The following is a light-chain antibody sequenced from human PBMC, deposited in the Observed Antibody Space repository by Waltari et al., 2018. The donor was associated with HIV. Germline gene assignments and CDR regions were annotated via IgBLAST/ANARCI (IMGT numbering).Light chain of an antibody. J-gene: IGKJ4*01. Sequence: DIQMTKSPSSLSAYVGDRETITCRASQNIDNWLAWYQHKPGRGPKVLIFKTSTLETGVPPRFSGSASGTEFTLTITSLQPDDVATYYCHQYNSYPLTFGGGTKVEIK. V-gene: IGKV1-5*03. CDR2: KTS. CDR1: QNIDNW. CDR3: HQYNSYPLT.